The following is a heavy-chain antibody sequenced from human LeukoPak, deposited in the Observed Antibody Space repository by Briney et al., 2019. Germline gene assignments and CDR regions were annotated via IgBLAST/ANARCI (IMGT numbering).Heavy chain of an antibody. CDR3: ARTMVRGVIQFDP. V-gene: IGHV4-59*01. CDR1: LDSIRVYY. Sequence: PSETLSLTCSVFLDSIRVYYWSSIRQPPGKGLEWIAYIYYSGNTNYNPSLKSRVTISVDTSMNQFSLKLSSVTAADTAVYYCARTMVRGVIQFDPWGQGTLVTVSS. CDR2: IYYSGNT. J-gene: IGHJ5*02. D-gene: IGHD3-10*01.